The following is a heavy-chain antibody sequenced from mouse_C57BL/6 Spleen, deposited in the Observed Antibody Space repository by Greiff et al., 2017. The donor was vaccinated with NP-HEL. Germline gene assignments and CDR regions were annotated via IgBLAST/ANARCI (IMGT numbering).Heavy chain of an antibody. J-gene: IGHJ2*01. CDR3: TTYYYGSSLRYFDY. D-gene: IGHD1-1*01. V-gene: IGHV14-4*01. CDR1: GFNIKDDY. CDR2: IDPENGDT. Sequence: EVQLQQSGAELVRPGASVKLSCTASGFNIKDDYMHWVKQRPEQGLEWIGWIDPENGDTEYASKFQGKATITADTSSNTAYLQLSSLTSEDTAVYYCTTYYYGSSLRYFDYWGQGTTLTVSS.